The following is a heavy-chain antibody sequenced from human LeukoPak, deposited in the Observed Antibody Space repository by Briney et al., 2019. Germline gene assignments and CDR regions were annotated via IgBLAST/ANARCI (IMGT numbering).Heavy chain of an antibody. D-gene: IGHD3-16*02. J-gene: IGHJ4*02. CDR1: GYTFTSYG. V-gene: IGHV1-18*01. CDR2: ISAYNGNT. CDR3: ARDGFGGVIVHFDY. Sequence: ASVKVSCKASGYTFTSYGISWVRQAPGQGLEWMGWISAYNGNTNYAQKLQDRVTMTTDTSTTTAYMELRSLRSDDTAVYYCARDGFGGVIVHFDYWGQGTLVTVSS.